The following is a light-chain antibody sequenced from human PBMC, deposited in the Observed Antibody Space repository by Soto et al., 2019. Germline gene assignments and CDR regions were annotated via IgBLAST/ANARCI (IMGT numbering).Light chain of an antibody. CDR1: QNLSSW. CDR3: QQYDTYSFT. V-gene: IGKV1-5*03. CDR2: KAS. J-gene: IGKJ3*01. Sequence: DIHMTQSPSTLSASVGDRVTITCRASQNLSSWLAWYQKKPGKAPSLLIQKASRLQTGVPSRFSGSRSGTEFTLTISSLQHDDFAIYYCQQYDTYSFTFGPGTKVDLK.